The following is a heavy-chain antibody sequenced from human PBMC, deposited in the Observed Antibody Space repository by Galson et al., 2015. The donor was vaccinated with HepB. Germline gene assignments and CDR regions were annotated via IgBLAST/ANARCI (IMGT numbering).Heavy chain of an antibody. V-gene: IGHV1-18*04. Sequence: SVKVSCKASGYTFTSYGISWVRQAPGQGLEWMGWISAYNGNTNYAQKLQGRVTMTTDTSTSTAYMELRSLRSDDTAVYYCARAEAIVAAVWYGAFDIWGQGTIVTVSS. D-gene: IGHD5-12*01. CDR1: GYTFTSYG. CDR2: ISAYNGNT. CDR3: ARAEAIVAAVWYGAFDI. J-gene: IGHJ3*02.